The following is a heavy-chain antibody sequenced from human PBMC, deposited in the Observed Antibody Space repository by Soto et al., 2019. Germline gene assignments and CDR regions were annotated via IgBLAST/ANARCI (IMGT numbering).Heavy chain of an antibody. CDR1: GDSVSSNSAA. Sequence: PSQTLSLTCAISGDSVSSNSAAWNWIRQSPPRGLEWLGRTYYRSKWYNDYAVSVKSRITINPHTSKNQFSLQLNSVTPEDTAVYYCASSPLEWLLYPPAENAFDIWGQGTMVTVSS. D-gene: IGHD3-3*01. CDR2: TYYRSKWYN. CDR3: ASSPLEWLLYPPAENAFDI. J-gene: IGHJ3*02. V-gene: IGHV6-1*01.